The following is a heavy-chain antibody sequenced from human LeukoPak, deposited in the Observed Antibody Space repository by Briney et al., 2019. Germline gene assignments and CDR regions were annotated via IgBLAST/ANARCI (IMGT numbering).Heavy chain of an antibody. J-gene: IGHJ2*01. Sequence: SQTLSLTCTASGSSISSGEYYWSWIRQHPGKGLEWIGYICYNRSTYYNPSLKSRVTISVDTSKNQFSLKLSSVTAADTAVYYCARDLLDTSMVHYWYFDLWGRGTLVTVSS. V-gene: IGHV4-31*03. CDR2: ICYNRST. D-gene: IGHD5-18*01. CDR3: ARDLLDTSMVHYWYFDL. CDR1: GSSISSGEYY.